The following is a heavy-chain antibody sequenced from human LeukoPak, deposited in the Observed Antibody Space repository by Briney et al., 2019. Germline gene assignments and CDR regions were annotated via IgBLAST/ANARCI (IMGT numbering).Heavy chain of an antibody. D-gene: IGHD2-15*01. V-gene: IGHV3-11*01. Sequence: GGSLRLSCAASGFTFSDYYMSWIRQAPGKGLEWVSYISSSGSTIYYADSVKGRFTISRDNAKNSLYLQMNSLRAEDTAVYYCAGGAATRLYWYFDLWGRGTLITVSS. CDR1: GFTFSDYY. CDR3: AGGAATRLYWYFDL. J-gene: IGHJ2*01. CDR2: ISSSGSTI.